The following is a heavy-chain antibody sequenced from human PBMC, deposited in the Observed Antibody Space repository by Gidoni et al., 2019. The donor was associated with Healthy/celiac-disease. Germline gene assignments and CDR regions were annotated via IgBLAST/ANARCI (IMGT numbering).Heavy chain of an antibody. CDR2: ISSSSSYI. CDR3: ARAPGTIFGVVTAYYFDY. D-gene: IGHD3-3*01. CDR1: GFTFSSYS. V-gene: IGHV3-21*01. Sequence: EVQLVESGGGLVKPGGSLRLSCAASGFTFSSYSMNWVRQAPGKGLEWVSSISSSSSYIYYADSVKGRFTISRDNAKNSLYLQMNSLRAEDTAVYYCARAPGTIFGVVTAYYFDYWGQGTLVTVSS. J-gene: IGHJ4*02.